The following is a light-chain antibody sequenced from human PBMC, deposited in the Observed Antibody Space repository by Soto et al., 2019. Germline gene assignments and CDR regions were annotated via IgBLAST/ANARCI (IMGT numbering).Light chain of an antibody. V-gene: IGLV3-21*04. CDR2: YDN. CDR3: HLWDSDRDHVV. J-gene: IGLJ2*01. Sequence: SYELTQAPSVSVAPEKTAKITCGGDNIGSKSVHWYQQKPGQAPTLVIYYDNNRPSGIPERFSGSNSGNAATLTISSVEAGDEADYYCHLWDSDRDHVVFGGGTKDTVL. CDR1: NIGSKS.